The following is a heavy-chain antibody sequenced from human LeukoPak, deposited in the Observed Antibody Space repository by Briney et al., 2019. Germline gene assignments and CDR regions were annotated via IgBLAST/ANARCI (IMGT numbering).Heavy chain of an antibody. Sequence: SETLSLTCTVSGGSSSSYYWSWIRQPPGKGLEWIGYIYYSGSTNYKPSLKSRVTISVDTSKNQFSLKLSSVTAADTAVYYCARGGYYGSGNDFRFDPWGQGTLVTVSS. J-gene: IGHJ5*02. CDR3: ARGGYYGSGNDFRFDP. CDR2: IYYSGST. V-gene: IGHV4-59*01. CDR1: GGSSSSYY. D-gene: IGHD3-10*01.